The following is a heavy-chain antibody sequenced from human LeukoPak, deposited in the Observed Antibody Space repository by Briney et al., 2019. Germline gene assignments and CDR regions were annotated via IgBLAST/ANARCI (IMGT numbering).Heavy chain of an antibody. CDR2: IYYSGNT. CDR3: ATGVHGITAAGDYYFDC. Sequence: SETLSLTCTVSGGSIFSSNSYWGWIRQPPGKGLEWIGSIYYSGNTYYNASLKSRVTISVDTSKNQFSLKLSSVTAADTAVYYCATGVHGITAAGDYYFDCWGQGTLVTVSS. J-gene: IGHJ4*02. V-gene: IGHV4-39*01. D-gene: IGHD6-13*01. CDR1: GGSIFSSNSY.